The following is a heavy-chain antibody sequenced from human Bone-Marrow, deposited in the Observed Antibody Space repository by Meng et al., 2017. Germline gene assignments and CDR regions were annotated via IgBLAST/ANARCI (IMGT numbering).Heavy chain of an antibody. D-gene: IGHD6-13*01. CDR3: ARGGIAAAAYSDH. V-gene: IGHV1-3*01. Sequence: QVHLLQSGAEVKKPGATVTLSREASGYSFTGYAIHWVRPAPGVSLEWMRWYNAGNGQTKYSERFQGRVAIARDTSANTAYMVLSSLTSEDAAVYYCARGGIAAAAYSDHWGQGTLVTVSS. J-gene: IGHJ4*02. CDR1: GYSFTGYA. CDR2: YNAGNGQT.